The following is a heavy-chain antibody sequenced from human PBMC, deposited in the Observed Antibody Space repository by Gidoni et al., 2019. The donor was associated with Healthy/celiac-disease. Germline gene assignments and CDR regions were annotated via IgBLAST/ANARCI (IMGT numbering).Heavy chain of an antibody. D-gene: IGHD3-22*01. J-gene: IGHJ4*02. CDR1: GGSFSGYY. V-gene: IGHV4-34*01. CDR2: INHSGST. Sequence: QVQLQQRGAGLLKPSETLSLTCAVYGGSFSGYYWSWIRQPPGKGLEWIGEINHSGSTNYNPSLKSRVTISVDTSKNQFSLKLSSVTAADTAVYYCARVSLNDSSGHFDYWGQGTLVTVSS. CDR3: ARVSLNDSSGHFDY.